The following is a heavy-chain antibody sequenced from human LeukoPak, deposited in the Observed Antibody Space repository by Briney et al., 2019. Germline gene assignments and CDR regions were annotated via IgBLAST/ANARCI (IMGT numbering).Heavy chain of an antibody. D-gene: IGHD1-26*01. V-gene: IGHV3-9*01. CDR2: ISWNSGSI. CDR1: GFTFDDYA. Sequence: GRSLRLSCAASGFTFDDYAMHWVRHAPGKGLEWVSGISWNSGSIGYADSVKGRFTISRDNAKNSLYLQMNSLRAEDTALYYCAKDKEGVGFYYFDYWGQGTLVTVSS. CDR3: AKDKEGVGFYYFDY. J-gene: IGHJ4*02.